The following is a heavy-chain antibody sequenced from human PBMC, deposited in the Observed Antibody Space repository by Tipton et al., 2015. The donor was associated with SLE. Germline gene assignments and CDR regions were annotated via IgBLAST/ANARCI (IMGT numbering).Heavy chain of an antibody. CDR2: ISYDGYKK. CDR3: ASPPSAYDLLPLIRNY. J-gene: IGHJ4*02. CDR1: GFTFSNYA. V-gene: IGHV3-30*04. Sequence: SLRLSCAASGFTFSNYAMHWVRQAPGKGLEWVAVISYDGYKKYYADSVKGRFTISRDNAKNTLYLQMNTLRGEDTALYYCASPPSAYDLLPLIRNYWGQGTLVTVSS. D-gene: IGHD5-12*01.